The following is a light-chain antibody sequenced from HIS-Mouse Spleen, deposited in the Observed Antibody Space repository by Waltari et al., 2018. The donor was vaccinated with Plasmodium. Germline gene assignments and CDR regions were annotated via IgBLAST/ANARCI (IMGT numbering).Light chain of an antibody. J-gene: IGLJ3*02. Sequence: QSALTQPASVSGSPGQSITISCTGPSSDVGSYNLVSWYQRHPGKAPKLMIYEGSKRASGVSNRFSGSKSGNTASLTISGLQAEDEADYYCCSYAGSSTFVFGGGTKLTVL. CDR3: CSYAGSSTFV. CDR1: SSDVGSYNL. V-gene: IGLV2-23*03. CDR2: EGS.